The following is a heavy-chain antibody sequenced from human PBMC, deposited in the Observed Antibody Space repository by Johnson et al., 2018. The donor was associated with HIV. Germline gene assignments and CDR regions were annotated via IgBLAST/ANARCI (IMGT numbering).Heavy chain of an antibody. CDR1: GFTVSSNY. CDR3: ARGGKRVMAAFDI. V-gene: IGHV3-30*02. CDR2: IRYDGSNK. D-gene: IGHD3-16*01. J-gene: IGHJ3*02. Sequence: QVQLVESGGGLIQPGGSLRLSCAASGFTVSSNYMSWVRQAPGKGLEWVAFIRYDGSNKYYADSVKGRFTISRDNSKNTLYLQMNSLRAEDTAVYYCARGGKRVMAAFDIWGQGTMVTVSS.